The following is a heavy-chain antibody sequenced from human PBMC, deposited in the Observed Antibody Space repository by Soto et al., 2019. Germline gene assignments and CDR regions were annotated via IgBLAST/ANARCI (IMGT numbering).Heavy chain of an antibody. D-gene: IGHD1-26*01. CDR3: AYFFYRFRAPPGPTPFPTQRSSDL. V-gene: IGHV3-23*01. CDR1: GFTFSSYA. CDR2: IRGGGETT. J-gene: IGHJ2*01. Sequence: GGSLRLSCTASGFTFSSYAMSWVRQAPGKGLEWVSIIRGGGETTHYADSVKGRFTISRDNSKNTLYLQMNSLRAEDTAVYYCAYFFYRFRAPPGPTPFPTQRSSDL.